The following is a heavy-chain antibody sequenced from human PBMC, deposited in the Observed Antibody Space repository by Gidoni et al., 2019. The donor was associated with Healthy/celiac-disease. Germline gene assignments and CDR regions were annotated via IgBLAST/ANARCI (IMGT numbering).Heavy chain of an antibody. Sequence: QVQLVESGGGVVQPGRSLRLSCAAPGFTFSSYAMPWVRQAPGKGLEWVAVISYDGSNKYYADSVKGRFTISRDNSKNTLYLQMNSLRAEDTAVYYCARDGSTGIVGATNYYFDYWGQGTLVTVSS. CDR3: ARDGSTGIVGATNYYFDY. CDR2: ISYDGSNK. CDR1: GFTFSSYA. D-gene: IGHD1-26*01. V-gene: IGHV3-30-3*01. J-gene: IGHJ4*02.